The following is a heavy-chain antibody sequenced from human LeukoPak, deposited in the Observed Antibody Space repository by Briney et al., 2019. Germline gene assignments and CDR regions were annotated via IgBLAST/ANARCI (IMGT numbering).Heavy chain of an antibody. J-gene: IGHJ4*02. CDR2: ISYDGSNK. CDR1: GFTFSSYA. CDR3: ARSGYGDSSGYYYGGDY. V-gene: IGHV3-30-3*01. D-gene: IGHD3-22*01. Sequence: GGSLRLSCAASGFTFSSYAMHWVRQAPGKGLEWVAVISYDGSNKYYADSVKGRFTISRDNSKNTLYLQMNSLRAGDTAVYYCARSGYGDSSGYYYGGDYWGQGTLVTVSS.